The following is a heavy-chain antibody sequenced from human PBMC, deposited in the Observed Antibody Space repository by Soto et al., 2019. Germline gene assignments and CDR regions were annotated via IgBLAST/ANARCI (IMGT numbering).Heavy chain of an antibody. CDR1: GYTFTSYG. J-gene: IGHJ4*02. Sequence: ASVKVSCKASGYTFTSYGISWVRQAPGQGLEWMGWISAYNGNTNYAQKLQGRVTMTTDASTSTAYMELRSLRSDDTAVYYCARVQTYYDFWSGYSTAFYYDSSGYFFDYWGQGTLVTVSS. CDR3: ARVQTYYDFWSGYSTAFYYDSSGYFFDY. D-gene: IGHD3-3*01. V-gene: IGHV1-18*01. CDR2: ISAYNGNT.